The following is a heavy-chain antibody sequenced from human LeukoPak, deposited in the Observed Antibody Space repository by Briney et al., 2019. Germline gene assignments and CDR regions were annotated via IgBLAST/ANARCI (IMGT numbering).Heavy chain of an antibody. CDR3: ARHSSSQRPNFDY. CDR2: IYYSGST. J-gene: IGHJ4*02. V-gene: IGHV4-39*01. D-gene: IGHD6-13*01. CDR1: GGSISSSSYY. Sequence: SETLSLTCTVSGGSISSSSYYWGWIRQPPGKGLEWIGSIYYSGSTYYNPSLKSRVTISVDTSKDQFSLKLSSVTAADTAVYYCARHSSSQRPNFDYWGQGTLVTVSS.